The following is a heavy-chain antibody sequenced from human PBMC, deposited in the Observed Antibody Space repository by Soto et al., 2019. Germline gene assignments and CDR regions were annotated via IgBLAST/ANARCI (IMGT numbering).Heavy chain of an antibody. CDR2: ISAYNGNT. V-gene: IGHV1-18*01. Sequence: PSVKVSCKASGYTFTSYGISWVRQAPGQGLEWMGWISAYNGNTNYAQKLQGRVTMTTDTSTSTAYMELRSLRSDDTAVYYCARVLPTYSSLDVDYYCGQGTLVTGSS. J-gene: IGHJ4*02. CDR3: ARVLPTYSSLDVDYY. D-gene: IGHD6-13*01. CDR1: GYTFTSYG.